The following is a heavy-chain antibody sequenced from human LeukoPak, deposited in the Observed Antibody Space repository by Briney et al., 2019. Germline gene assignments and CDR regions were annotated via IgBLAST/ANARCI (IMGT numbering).Heavy chain of an antibody. Sequence: GGSLRLSCEVSGFTFSDYSLNWVRQAPGKGLEWVAVISHDGDHKYHADSVKGRFTISRDNSKNTLYLQMNSLRVEDTAVYCSSNGCYVEYWGQGALVTVSS. CDR2: ISHDGDHK. V-gene: IGHV3-30-3*01. J-gene: IGHJ4*02. CDR1: GFTFSDYS. D-gene: IGHD2-2*01. CDR3: SNGCYVEY.